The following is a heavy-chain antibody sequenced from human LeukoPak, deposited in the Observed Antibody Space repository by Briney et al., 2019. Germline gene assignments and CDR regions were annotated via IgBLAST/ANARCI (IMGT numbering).Heavy chain of an antibody. CDR3: ARDPSGSYIDY. Sequence: ASVKVSCKASGYTFTSYCMHWVRQAPGQGLEWMGMINPSGGSTSYAQKFQGRVTMTRDTSTTTVHMELSSLRSEDTAVYYCARDPSGSYIDYWGQGTLVTVSS. J-gene: IGHJ4*02. CDR1: GYTFTSYC. V-gene: IGHV1-46*01. CDR2: INPSGGST. D-gene: IGHD3-10*01.